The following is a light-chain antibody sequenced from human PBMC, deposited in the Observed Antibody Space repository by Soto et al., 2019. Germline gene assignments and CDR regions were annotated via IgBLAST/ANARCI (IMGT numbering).Light chain of an antibody. CDR3: QQYNNWRPIT. Sequence: EIMMTQSPATLSVSPGERATLSCRASQSVSNNLAWYQQKPGQAPRLLIYYASTRATGIPVRFSGSGSGTEFTLTSSSLQSEDFALYYCQQYNNWRPITFGQGTRLEIK. CDR1: QSVSNN. J-gene: IGKJ5*01. V-gene: IGKV3-15*01. CDR2: YAS.